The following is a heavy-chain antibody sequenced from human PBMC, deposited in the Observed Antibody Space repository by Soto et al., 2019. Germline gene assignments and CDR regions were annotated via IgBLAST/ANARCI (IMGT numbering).Heavy chain of an antibody. D-gene: IGHD4-4*01. V-gene: IGHV1-69*02. CDR1: GDTFSSYT. CDR2: IIPARGVA. Sequence: QVQLVQSGAEVKKPGSSVKVSCKASGDTFSSYTISWVRQAPGQGLEWMGRIIPARGVADYAQNFQGRVTITADKSTSPAYMELSSLRSGDTAVYYCATEKYSWNSAMDVWGQGTTVTVS. J-gene: IGHJ6*02. CDR3: ATEKYSWNSAMDV.